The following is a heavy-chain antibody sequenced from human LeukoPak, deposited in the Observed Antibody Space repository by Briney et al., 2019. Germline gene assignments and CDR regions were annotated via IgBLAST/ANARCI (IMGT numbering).Heavy chain of an antibody. CDR3: ARPPRPYGNSGGFDI. CDR2: IYNSGST. V-gene: IGHV4-59*11. J-gene: IGHJ3*02. Sequence: PSETLSLTCTVSGGSISSHYWSWIRQPPGKGLEWIGYIYNSGSTNYNPSPKSRVTISGDTSKNQFSLKLSSVTAADTAVYYCARPPRPYGNSGGFDIWGQGTMVAVSS. CDR1: GGSISSHY. D-gene: IGHD4-23*01.